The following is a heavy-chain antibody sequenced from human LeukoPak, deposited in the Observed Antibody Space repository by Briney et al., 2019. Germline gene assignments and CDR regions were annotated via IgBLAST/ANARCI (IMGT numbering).Heavy chain of an antibody. Sequence: GGSLRLSCAASGFTFSSYWMSWVRQAPGKGLEWVANIKQDGSEKYYVDSVKGRFTISRDNAKNSLYLQMNSLRAEDTAVYYCARGVVGDPRPYCFDYWGQGTLVTVSS. CDR2: IKQDGSEK. D-gene: IGHD2-2*01. J-gene: IGHJ4*02. V-gene: IGHV3-7*03. CDR3: ARGVVGDPRPYCFDY. CDR1: GFTFSSYW.